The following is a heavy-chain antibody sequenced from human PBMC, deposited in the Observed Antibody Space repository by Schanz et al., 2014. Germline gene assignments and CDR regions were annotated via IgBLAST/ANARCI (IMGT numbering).Heavy chain of an antibody. CDR2: ISGSGGST. CDR3: ARVGDYYGMDV. D-gene: IGHD3-16*01. Sequence: EVQLVESGGGLVQPGGSLRLSCAASGFTFSSYCINWVRQAPGKGLEWVSAISGSGGSTVYADSVKGRFTISRDNSNNTVFLQMNSLRAEDTAVYYCARVGDYYGMDVWGQGTTVTVSS. V-gene: IGHV3-23*04. CDR1: GFTFSSYC. J-gene: IGHJ6*02.